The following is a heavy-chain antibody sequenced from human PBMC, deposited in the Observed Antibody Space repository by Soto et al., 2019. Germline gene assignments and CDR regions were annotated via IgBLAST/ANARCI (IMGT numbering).Heavy chain of an antibody. CDR3: ARGEGAVVPAAMDYYYYYMDV. CDR2: IYYSGST. CDR1: GGSISSYY. D-gene: IGHD2-2*01. Sequence: SETLSLTCTVSGGSISSYYWSWIRQPPGKGLEWIGYIYYSGSTNYNPSLKSRVTISVDTSKNQFSLKLSSVTAADTAVYYCARGEGAVVPAAMDYYYYYMDVWGKGTTVTVSS. J-gene: IGHJ6*03. V-gene: IGHV4-59*01.